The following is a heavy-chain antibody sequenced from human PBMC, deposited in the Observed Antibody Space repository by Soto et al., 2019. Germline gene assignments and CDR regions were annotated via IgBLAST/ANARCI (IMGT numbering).Heavy chain of an antibody. J-gene: IGHJ4*02. D-gene: IGHD2-15*01. V-gene: IGHV3-30*18. Sequence: QVQLVESGGGVVQPGRSLRLSCAASGFIFSSYGMHWVRQAPGKGLEWVAVISYEGSHTYYADSVKGRFTITRGNSKNTLDLQMNSLRPEDTAVYYCAKEVHCGGGSCSWSEGFDYWGQGTLLTVSS. CDR2: ISYEGSHT. CDR1: GFIFSSYG. CDR3: AKEVHCGGGSCSWSEGFDY.